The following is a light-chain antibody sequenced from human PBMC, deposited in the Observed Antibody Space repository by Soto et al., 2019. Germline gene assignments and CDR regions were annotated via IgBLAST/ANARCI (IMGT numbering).Light chain of an antibody. CDR1: QSVSSNY. CDR3: QQYSSSPT. Sequence: ETVLTQSPGTLSLSPGERATLSCRSSQSVSSNYLAWYQQKPGQAPRLLIYDVSSRATVIPDRFSGSGSGTDFTLTISRLEPEDFAMYYCQQYSSSPTFGQGTKVEIK. J-gene: IGKJ1*01. V-gene: IGKV3-20*01. CDR2: DVS.